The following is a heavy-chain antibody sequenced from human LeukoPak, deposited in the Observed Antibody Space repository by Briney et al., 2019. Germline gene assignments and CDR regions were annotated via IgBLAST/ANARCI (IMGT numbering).Heavy chain of an antibody. D-gene: IGHD1-26*01. CDR3: ARGGVSSGSYYHWYFDL. Sequence: SETLSLTCTVSGGSISSYYWSWIRQPAGKGLEWIGRIYTGGSTNYNPSLKSRVTMSVDTSKNQFSLKLSSVTAADTAVYYCARGGVSSGSYYHWYFDLWGRGTLVTVSS. V-gene: IGHV4-4*07. CDR2: IYTGGST. CDR1: GGSISSYY. J-gene: IGHJ2*01.